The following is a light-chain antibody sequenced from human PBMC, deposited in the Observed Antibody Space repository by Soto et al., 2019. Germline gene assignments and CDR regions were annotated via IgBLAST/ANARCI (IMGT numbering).Light chain of an antibody. V-gene: IGLV2-14*01. CDR3: SSYTSSSPLYV. CDR1: SSDVGGFNY. CDR2: DVS. Sequence: QSALTQPASVSGSPGQSITISCNGTSSDVGGFNYVSWYQQHPGKAPKRMIYDVSNRPSGVSNRFFGSKSGNTASLTISGLQAEDEAYYYCSSYTSSSPLYVFGTGTKVTVL. J-gene: IGLJ1*01.